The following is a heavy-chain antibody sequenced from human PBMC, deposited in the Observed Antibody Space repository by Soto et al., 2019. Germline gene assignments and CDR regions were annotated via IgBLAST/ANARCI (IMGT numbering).Heavy chain of an antibody. CDR3: AIERGDCSGGTCSYWFDP. D-gene: IGHD2-15*01. CDR1: GYTFNSED. Sequence: QVQLVQSGAEVKKAGASVKVSCKASGYTFNSEDIIWVRQAPGQGLEWMGWISAYNGDTKYAQKFQDRVTVTTDTSTSTAYMELRSLTSDDTAVYYCAIERGDCSGGTCSYWFDPWGQGTLVTVSS. V-gene: IGHV1-18*01. CDR2: ISAYNGDT. J-gene: IGHJ5*02.